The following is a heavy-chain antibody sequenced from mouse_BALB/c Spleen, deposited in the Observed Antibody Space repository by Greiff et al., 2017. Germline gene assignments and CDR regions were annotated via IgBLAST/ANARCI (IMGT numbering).Heavy chain of an antibody. CDR1: GFTFSSYG. D-gene: IGHD3-1*01. Sequence: EVKLVESGGGLVKPGGSLKLSCAASGFTFSSYGMSWVRQTPDKRLGLVATINSNGGSTYYPDSVKGRFTISRDNAKNTLYLQMSSLKSEDTAMYYCARDRGYYYAMDYWGQGTSVTVSS. CDR3: ARDRGYYYAMDY. CDR2: INSNGGST. J-gene: IGHJ4*01. V-gene: IGHV5-6-3*01.